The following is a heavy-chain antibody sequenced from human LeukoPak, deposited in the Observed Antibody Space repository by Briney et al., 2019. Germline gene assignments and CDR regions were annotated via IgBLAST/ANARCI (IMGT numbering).Heavy chain of an antibody. V-gene: IGHV3-74*01. D-gene: IGHD2-21*02. CDR1: GFTFSSYW. CDR2: INSDGSTT. CDR3: AGERNCGGDCYQGSWFDP. Sequence: QPGGSLRLSCAASGFTFSSYWMHWVRQAPGKGLLWVSHINSDGSTTTYADSVQGRFTISRDNAKNALYLQMNSLRAEDTAVYYCAGERNCGGDCYQGSWFDPWGQGTLVTVSS. J-gene: IGHJ5*02.